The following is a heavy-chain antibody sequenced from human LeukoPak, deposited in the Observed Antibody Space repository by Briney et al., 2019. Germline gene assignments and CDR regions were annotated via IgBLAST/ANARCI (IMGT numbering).Heavy chain of an antibody. CDR1: GGSISSSSYY. CDR2: IYYSGST. D-gene: IGHD5-24*01. V-gene: IGHV4-39*07. Sequence: PSETLSLTCTVSGGSISSSSYYWGWIRQPPGKGLEWIGSIYYSGSTYYNPSLKSRVTISVDTSKNQFSLKLSSVTAADTAVYYCATGRDGYNPHLFDYWGQGTLVTVSS. J-gene: IGHJ4*02. CDR3: ATGRDGYNPHLFDY.